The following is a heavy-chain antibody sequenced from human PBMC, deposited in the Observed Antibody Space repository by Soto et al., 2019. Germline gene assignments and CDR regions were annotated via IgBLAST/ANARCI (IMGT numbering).Heavy chain of an antibody. Sequence: SETLSLTCTVSGGSISSYYWSWIRQPPGKGLEWIGYIYYSGSTNYNPSLKSRVTISVDTSKYQFSLKLSSVPAADTAVYYCAYGGNGMDVWGQGTTVTVSS. D-gene: IGHD3-16*01. CDR2: IYYSGST. CDR1: GGSISSYY. J-gene: IGHJ6*02. V-gene: IGHV4-59*12. CDR3: AYGGNGMDV.